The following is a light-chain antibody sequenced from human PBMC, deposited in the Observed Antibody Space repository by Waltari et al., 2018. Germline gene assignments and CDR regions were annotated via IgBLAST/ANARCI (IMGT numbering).Light chain of an antibody. V-gene: IGKV1-39*01. Sequence: DIQMTPSPSSLSASVGDRVTITCRASENINNYLNWYQQKPGKAPKLLIYKASTLQSGVPSRFSGSGSGTDYTFTISSLQSEDVATYYCQHNYGTPWTFGRGTKVEIK. J-gene: IGKJ1*01. CDR1: ENINNY. CDR2: KAS. CDR3: QHNYGTPWT.